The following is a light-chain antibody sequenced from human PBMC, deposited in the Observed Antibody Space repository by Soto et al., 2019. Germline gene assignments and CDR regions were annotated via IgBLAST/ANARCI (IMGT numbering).Light chain of an antibody. Sequence: EIVLTQSPATLSLSPGERATLSCRASQSVSSYLACYQHKPGQAHRLLIYDASSRVTVIPARFSGSGSGTHFTLTIHRLEPEDFAVYYCQQRSNSYTFGQGTKLEIK. CDR1: QSVSSY. J-gene: IGKJ2*01. V-gene: IGKV3-11*01. CDR2: DAS. CDR3: QQRSNSYT.